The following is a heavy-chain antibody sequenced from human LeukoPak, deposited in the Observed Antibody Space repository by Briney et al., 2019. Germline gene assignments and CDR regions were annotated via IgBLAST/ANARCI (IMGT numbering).Heavy chain of an antibody. CDR1: GGSVSSGSYY. CDR3: ARVRLGYCSSTSCYGIDY. Sequence: PSETLSLTCTVSGGSVSSGSYYWSWIRQPPGKGLEWIGYIYYSGSTNYNPSLKSRVTISVDTSKNQFSLKLSSVTAADTAVYYCARVRLGYCSSTSCYGIDYWGQGTLVTVSS. V-gene: IGHV4-61*01. CDR2: IYYSGST. J-gene: IGHJ4*02. D-gene: IGHD2-2*03.